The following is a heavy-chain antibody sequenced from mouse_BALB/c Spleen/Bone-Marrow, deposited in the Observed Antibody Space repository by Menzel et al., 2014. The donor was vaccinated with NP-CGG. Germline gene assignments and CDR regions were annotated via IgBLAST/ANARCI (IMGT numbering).Heavy chain of an antibody. CDR1: GYTFTSYW. Sequence: LQQSGSELVRPGASVKLSCKASGYTFTSYWMHWVKQRPGQGLEWIGNIYPGSGSTNYDEKFKSKATLTVDTSSNTAYMQLSSLTSEDAAVYYCTRYYGYYAMDYWGQGTSVTVSS. D-gene: IGHD1-2*01. V-gene: IGHV1S22*01. CDR3: TRYYGYYAMDY. J-gene: IGHJ4*01. CDR2: IYPGSGST.